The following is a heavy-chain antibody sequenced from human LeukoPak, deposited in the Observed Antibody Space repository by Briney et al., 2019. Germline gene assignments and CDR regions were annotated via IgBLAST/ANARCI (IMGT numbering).Heavy chain of an antibody. V-gene: IGHV3-74*01. CDR2: INPGGSSI. CDR3: ARVRLVINT. D-gene: IGHD3-9*01. J-gene: IGHJ4*02. CDR1: GFTFSSYW. Sequence: GGSLRLSCAASGFTFSSYWMHWVRQVPGKWLVWVARINPGGSSITYADSVKGRFTISRDNAKNRLDLQMESLRAEDTGVYYCARVRLVINTWGQGILVTVSS.